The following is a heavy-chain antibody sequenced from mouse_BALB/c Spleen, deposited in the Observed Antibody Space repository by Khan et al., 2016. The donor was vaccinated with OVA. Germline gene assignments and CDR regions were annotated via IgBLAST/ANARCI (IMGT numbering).Heavy chain of an antibody. CDR2: INPRNDYT. D-gene: IGHD3-2*01. CDR1: GYTFTTYT. CDR3: ARAGQLGLHGGFTY. Sequence: QVQLQQSGAELARPGASVKMSCKTSGYTFTTYTLHWVKQRPGRRLEWIGYINPRNDYTNYNQKFKDKSTLTAAKSSSKAYMQLSSLTSEDSAVNYCARAGQLGLHGGFTYWGQGTLVTVSA. V-gene: IGHV1-4*01. J-gene: IGHJ3*01.